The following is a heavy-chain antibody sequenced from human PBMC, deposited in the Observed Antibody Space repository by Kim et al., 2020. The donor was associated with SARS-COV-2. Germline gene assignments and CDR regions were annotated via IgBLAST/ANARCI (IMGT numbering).Heavy chain of an antibody. V-gene: IGHV4-39*01. Sequence: TYYTPSLKSRVTISVDTSKNQFSLKLSSVTAADTAVYYCARYAVGYGMDVWGQGTTVTVSS. CDR3: ARYAVGYGMDV. CDR2: T. J-gene: IGHJ6*02. D-gene: IGHD2-2*01.